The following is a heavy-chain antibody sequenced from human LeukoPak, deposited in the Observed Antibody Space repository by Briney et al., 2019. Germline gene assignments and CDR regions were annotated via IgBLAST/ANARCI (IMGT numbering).Heavy chain of an antibody. V-gene: IGHV3-53*01. CDR1: GFTVSSNY. D-gene: IGHD5-18*01. Sequence: GGSLRLSCAASGFTVSSNYMSWVRQAPGKGLEWVSVIYSGGSTYYADSVKGRFTISRDNSKNTLYLQMNSLRAEDTAVYYCASTRGYSYGPFDYWGQGTLVTVSS. CDR2: IYSGGST. J-gene: IGHJ4*02. CDR3: ASTRGYSYGPFDY.